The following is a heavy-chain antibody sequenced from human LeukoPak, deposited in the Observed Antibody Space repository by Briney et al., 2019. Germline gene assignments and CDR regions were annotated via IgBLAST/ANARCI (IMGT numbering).Heavy chain of an antibody. J-gene: IGHJ4*02. CDR2: FYYSGST. Sequence: KTSETLSLTCTVVSGGSISSSSYYWGWIRQPPGKGLEWIGSFYYSGSTYYNPSLKSRVTISADTSKNQFSLKLSSVTAADTAVYYCARGRFWSGYQYFDYWGQGTLVTVSS. CDR3: ARGRFWSGYQYFDY. CDR1: GGSISSSSYY. D-gene: IGHD3-3*01. V-gene: IGHV4-39*01.